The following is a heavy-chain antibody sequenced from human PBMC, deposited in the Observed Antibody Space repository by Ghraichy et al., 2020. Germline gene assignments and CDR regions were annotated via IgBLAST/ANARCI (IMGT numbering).Heavy chain of an antibody. J-gene: IGHJ4*02. CDR1: GFTFSSYG. Sequence: GGSLRLSCAASGFTFSSYGMHWVRQAPGKGLEWVAVISYDGSNKYYADSVKGRFTISRDNSKNTLYLQMNSLRAEDTAVYYCAKDFRVSGYSSSRLRYIFDYWGQGTLVTVSS. CDR3: AKDFRVSGYSSSRLRYIFDY. D-gene: IGHD6-13*01. CDR2: ISYDGSNK. V-gene: IGHV3-30*18.